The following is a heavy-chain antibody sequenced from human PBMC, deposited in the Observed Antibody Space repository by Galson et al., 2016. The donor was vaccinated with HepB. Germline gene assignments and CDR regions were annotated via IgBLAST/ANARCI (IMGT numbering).Heavy chain of an antibody. V-gene: IGHV1-69*13. CDR3: ATDILTGYHAFHI. D-gene: IGHD3-9*01. CDR1: GCTFSNYG. CDR2: IIPIFGPA. Sequence: SLKVSCKASGCTFSNYGFNWVRQAPGQGLEWMGGIIPIFGPANYAQKFQGRITIIADESTTTVYMELSSLRSEDTAVYYCATDILTGYHAFHIWAQGTMVTVSS. J-gene: IGHJ3*02.